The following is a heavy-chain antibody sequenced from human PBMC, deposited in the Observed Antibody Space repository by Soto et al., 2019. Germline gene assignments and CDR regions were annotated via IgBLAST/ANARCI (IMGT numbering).Heavy chain of an antibody. Sequence: GASVKVSCKASGYTFTSYAMHWVRQAPGQSLEWMGWINAGNGNTKYSQKFQGRVTITRDTSASTAYMELSSLRSEDTAVYYCARDSGSYSFYYYYGMDAWGQGTTVTVSS. D-gene: IGHD1-26*01. CDR2: INAGNGNT. V-gene: IGHV1-3*01. CDR1: GYTFTSYA. CDR3: ARDSGSYSFYYYYGMDA. J-gene: IGHJ6*02.